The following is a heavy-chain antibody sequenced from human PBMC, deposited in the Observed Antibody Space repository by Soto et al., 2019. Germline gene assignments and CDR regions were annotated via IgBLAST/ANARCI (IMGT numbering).Heavy chain of an antibody. J-gene: IGHJ6*02. V-gene: IGHV1-46*01. D-gene: IGHD6-19*01. CDR3: ARDGIAVAGNMDV. Sequence: ASVKVSCKASGYTFTSYYMHWVRQAPGQGLEWMGIINPSGGSTSYAQKFQARVTMTRDTSTSKVYMELSSLRSEDTAVYYCARDGIAVAGNMDVWGQGTTVTAP. CDR1: GYTFTSYY. CDR2: INPSGGST.